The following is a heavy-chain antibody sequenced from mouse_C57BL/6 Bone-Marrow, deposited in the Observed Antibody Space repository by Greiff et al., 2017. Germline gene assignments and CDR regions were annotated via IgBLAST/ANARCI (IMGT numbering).Heavy chain of an antibody. V-gene: IGHV1-42*01. Sequence: EVQVVESGPELVKPGASVKISCKASGYSFTGYYMNWVKQSPEKSLEWIGEINPSTGGTTYNQKFKAKATLTVDKSSSTAYMQLKSLTSEDSAVYYCARSGGPWFAYWGQGTLVTVSA. CDR2: INPSTGGT. D-gene: IGHD3-1*01. CDR1: GYSFTGYY. CDR3: ARSGGPWFAY. J-gene: IGHJ3*01.